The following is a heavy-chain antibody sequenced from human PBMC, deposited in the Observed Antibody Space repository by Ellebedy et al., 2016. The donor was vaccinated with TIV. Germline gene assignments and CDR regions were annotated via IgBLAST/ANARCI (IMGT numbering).Heavy chain of an antibody. J-gene: IGHJ4*02. CDR3: ARQGRFLEWLSVDY. V-gene: IGHV4-30-4*01. CDR1: GGSISSGDYY. CDR2: IYYSGST. Sequence: MPSETLSLTCTVSGGSISSGDYYWSWIRQPPGKGLEWIGYIYYSGSTYYNPSLKSRVTISVDTSKNQFSLKLSSVTAADTAVYYCARQGRFLEWLSVDYWGQGTLVTVSS. D-gene: IGHD3-3*01.